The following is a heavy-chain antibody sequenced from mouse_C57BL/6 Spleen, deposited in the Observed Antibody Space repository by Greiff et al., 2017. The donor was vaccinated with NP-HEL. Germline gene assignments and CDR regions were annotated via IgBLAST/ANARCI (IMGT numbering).Heavy chain of an antibody. CDR2: IDPSDSET. CDR3: ARSPTTVVAPYYYAMDY. D-gene: IGHD1-1*01. V-gene: IGHV1-52*01. Sequence: QVQLQQPGAELVRPGSSVKLSCKASGYTFTSYWMHWVKQRPIQGLEWIGNIDPSDSETPSNQKFKDKATLTVDKSSSTAYMQLSSLTSEDSAVYYCARSPTTVVAPYYYAMDYWGQGTSVTVAS. CDR1: GYTFTSYW. J-gene: IGHJ4*01.